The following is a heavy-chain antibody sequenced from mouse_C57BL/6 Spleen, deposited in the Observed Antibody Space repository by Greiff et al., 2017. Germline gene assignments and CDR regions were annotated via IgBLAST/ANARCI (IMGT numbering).Heavy chain of an antibody. Sequence: EVKVVESGGGLVKPGGSLKLSCAASGFTFSSYAMSWVRQTPEKRLEWVATISDGGSYTYYPDNVKGRFTISRDNAKNNLYLQMSHLKSEDTAMYYCASDYGNYVGYFDYWGQGTTLTVAS. D-gene: IGHD2-1*01. CDR2: ISDGGSYT. CDR1: GFTFSSYA. J-gene: IGHJ2*01. CDR3: ASDYGNYVGYFDY. V-gene: IGHV5-4*03.